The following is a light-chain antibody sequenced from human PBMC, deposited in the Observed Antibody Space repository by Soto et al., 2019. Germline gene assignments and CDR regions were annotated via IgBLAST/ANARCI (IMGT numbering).Light chain of an antibody. CDR2: AAS. J-gene: IGKJ1*01. Sequence: SYLVDFGGGRIINNYGESQPISNYLNWYQRKPGKAPELLIFAASSLQSGVPSRFSGIGSGTDFTLTICGLEPEAFATYCCQRSGDPPPWTSGQGTKVDIK. CDR3: QRSGDPPPWT. CDR1: QPISNY. V-gene: IGKV1-39*01.